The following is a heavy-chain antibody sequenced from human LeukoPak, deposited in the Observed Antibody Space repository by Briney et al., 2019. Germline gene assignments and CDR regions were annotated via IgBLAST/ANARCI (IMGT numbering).Heavy chain of an antibody. CDR2: IYTSGST. CDR1: GGSISSYY. V-gene: IGHV4-4*07. CDR3: AREIRFLEWLTTGPFDY. D-gene: IGHD3-3*01. J-gene: IGHJ4*02. Sequence: SETLSLTCTVSGGSISSYYWSWIRQPAGKGLEWIGRIYTSGSTNYNPSLKSRVTMSVDTSKNQFSLKLSSVTAADTAVYYCAREIRFLEWLTTGPFDYWGQGTLVTVSS.